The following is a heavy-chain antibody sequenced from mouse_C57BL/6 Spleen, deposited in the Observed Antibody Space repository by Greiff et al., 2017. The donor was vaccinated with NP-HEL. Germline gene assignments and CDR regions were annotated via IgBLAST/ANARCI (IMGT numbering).Heavy chain of an antibody. J-gene: IGHJ2*01. V-gene: IGHV1-42*01. CDR2: INPSTGGT. CDR3: ARRGGIYYDFFDY. Sequence: EVQLQQSGPELVKPGASVKISCKASGYSFTGYYMNWVKQSPEKSLEWIGEINPSTGGTTYNQKFKAKATLTVDKSSSTAYMQLKSLTSEDSAVYYCARRGGIYYDFFDYWGQGTTLTVSS. CDR1: GYSFTGYY. D-gene: IGHD2-4*01.